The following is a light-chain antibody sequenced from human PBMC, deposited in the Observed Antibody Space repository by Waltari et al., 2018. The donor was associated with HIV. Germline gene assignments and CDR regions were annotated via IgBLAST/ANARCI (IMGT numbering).Light chain of an antibody. CDR2: RDT. CDR1: HIGRQN. CDR3: QVRVSNTVV. V-gene: IGLV3-9*01. J-gene: IGLJ2*01. Sequence: SYELTQPLSVSVALGQTATITCGGTHIGRQNVCWYQQKPGQAPVLIIYRDTTRPSGIPERFSGSNSGNTATLTIRRAQAGDEADYYCQVRVSNTVVFGGGTNLTVL.